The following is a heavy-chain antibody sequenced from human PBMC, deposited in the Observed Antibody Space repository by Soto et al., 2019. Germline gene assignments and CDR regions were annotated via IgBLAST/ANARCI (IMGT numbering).Heavy chain of an antibody. D-gene: IGHD3-10*01. CDR3: AREMVRAVGSDH. Sequence: ASVKVSCKASGYTFTSYGISWVRQAPGQGLEWMGWISTYNGNTKYAQKLQGRVTMTTDTSTSTAYMELRSLRSDDTAVFYCAREMVRAVGSDHWGQGTLVTVSS. V-gene: IGHV1-18*01. J-gene: IGHJ4*02. CDR2: ISTYNGNT. CDR1: GYTFTSYG.